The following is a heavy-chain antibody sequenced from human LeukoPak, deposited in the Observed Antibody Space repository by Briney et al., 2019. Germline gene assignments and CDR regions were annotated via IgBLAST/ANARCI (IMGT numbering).Heavy chain of an antibody. CDR1: GFIVSNNY. J-gene: IGHJ6*02. V-gene: IGHV3-66*01. CDR2: ISSRGAT. Sequence: QSGGSLRLSCAASGFIVSNNYMSWARQAPGKGLEWVSIISSRGATYYTDSVKGRFTISRDNSQNTLYLQMNSLRADDTAVYYCATRGRSGYYYGMDVWGQGTTVTVPS. D-gene: IGHD1-26*01. CDR3: ATRGRSGYYYGMDV.